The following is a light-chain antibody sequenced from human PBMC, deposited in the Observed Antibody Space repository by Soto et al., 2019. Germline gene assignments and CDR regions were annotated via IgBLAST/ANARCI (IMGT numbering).Light chain of an antibody. CDR1: QTISSW. CDR3: QHYGGMWA. Sequence: DIQMTQSPSTLSGSVGDRVTITCRASQTISSWLAWYQQKPGKAPQLLIYDASTLESGVPSRFSGSGSGTEFTLTISSLQPEDFATYCCQHYGGMWAFGQGTKVDI. V-gene: IGKV1-5*01. J-gene: IGKJ1*01. CDR2: DAS.